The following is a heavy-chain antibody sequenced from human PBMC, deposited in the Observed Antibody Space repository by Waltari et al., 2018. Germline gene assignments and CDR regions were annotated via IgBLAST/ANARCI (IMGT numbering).Heavy chain of an antibody. Sequence: VQLQESGGGLVKPGGSLRLSCAASGFTFSSYSMNWVRQAPGKGLEWVSSISSSSSYIDYADSVKGRFTSSRDNAKNSLYLQMNSRRAEDTAVYYCARLAATDYWGQGTLVTVSS. D-gene: IGHD6-13*01. CDR2: ISSSSSYI. J-gene: IGHJ4*02. CDR1: GFTFSSYS. CDR3: ARLAATDY. V-gene: IGHV3-21*01.